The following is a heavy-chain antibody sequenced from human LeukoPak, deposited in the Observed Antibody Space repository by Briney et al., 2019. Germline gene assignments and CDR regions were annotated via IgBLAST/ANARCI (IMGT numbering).Heavy chain of an antibody. J-gene: IGHJ4*02. CDR2: IYYSGST. CDR3: ASGPYCSSTSCYGWYVDY. D-gene: IGHD2-2*01. Sequence: PSETLSLTCTVSGGFISSYYWSWLRQPPGKGLEWIGYIYYSGSTNYNPSLKSRVTISVDTSKNQFSLKLSSVTAADTAVYYCASGPYCSSTSCYGWYVDYWGQGTLVTVSS. CDR1: GGFISSYY. V-gene: IGHV4-59*01.